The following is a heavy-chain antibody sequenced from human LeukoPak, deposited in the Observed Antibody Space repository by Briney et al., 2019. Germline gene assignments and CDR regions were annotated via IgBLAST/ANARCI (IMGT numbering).Heavy chain of an antibody. J-gene: IGHJ4*02. CDR3: ARQYCNGGSCYSDY. CDR2: IYPGDSDT. CDR1: GYSFSSYW. Sequence: GESLKISFKGSGYSFSSYWIAWVRQMSGKGLEWMGIIYPGDSDTRYSPSFQGQVTISADKSISTAYLQWSSLEASDTAMYFCARQYCNGGSCYSDYWGQGTLVTVSS. D-gene: IGHD2-15*01. V-gene: IGHV5-51*01.